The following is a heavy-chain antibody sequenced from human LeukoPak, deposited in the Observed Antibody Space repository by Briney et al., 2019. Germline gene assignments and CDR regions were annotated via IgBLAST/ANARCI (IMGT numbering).Heavy chain of an antibody. D-gene: IGHD6-19*01. J-gene: IGHJ4*02. CDR3: AGTDSSGWYYFDY. CDR1: GGTFSSYT. V-gene: IGHV1-69*02. Sequence: SVKVSCKASGGTFSSYTISWVRQAPGQGLEWMGRTIPILGIANYAQKFQGRVTITADKSTSTAYMELSSLRSEDTAVYYCAGTDSSGWYYFDYWGQGTLVTVSS. CDR2: TIPILGIA.